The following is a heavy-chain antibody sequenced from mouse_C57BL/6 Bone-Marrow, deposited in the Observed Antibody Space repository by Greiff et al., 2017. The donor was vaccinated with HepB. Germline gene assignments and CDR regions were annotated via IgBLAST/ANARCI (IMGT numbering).Heavy chain of an antibody. CDR2: ISSGGSYT. J-gene: IGHJ1*03. CDR3: ARRKGLWYFDV. V-gene: IGHV5-6*01. CDR1: GFTFSSYG. D-gene: IGHD3-1*01. Sequence: VQLQQSGGDLVKPGGSLKLSCAASGFTFSSYGMSWVRQTPDKRLEWVATISSGGSYTYYPDSVKGRFTISRDNAKNTLYLQMSSLKSEDTAMYYCARRKGLWYFDVWGTGTTVTVSS.